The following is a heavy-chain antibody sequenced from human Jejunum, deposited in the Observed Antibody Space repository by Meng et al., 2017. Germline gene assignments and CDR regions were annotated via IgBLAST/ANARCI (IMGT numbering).Heavy chain of an antibody. CDR2: INLSGST. CDR1: GVSSTDYY. J-gene: IGHJ4*02. CDR3: ARSGKTTVNYLD. Sequence: GSLRLSCAVSGVSSTDYYWSWIRQPPGKGLEWIGEINLSGSTNYNPSLKSRVTISVDTSKTQFSLKLSSVTAADTAVYYCARSGKTTVNYLDWGQGTLVTVSS. D-gene: IGHD4-11*01. V-gene: IGHV4-34*01.